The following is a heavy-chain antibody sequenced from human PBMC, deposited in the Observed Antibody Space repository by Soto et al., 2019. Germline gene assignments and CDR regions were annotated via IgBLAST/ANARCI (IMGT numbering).Heavy chain of an antibody. CDR3: AREYYYDSSGYLDY. D-gene: IGHD3-22*01. CDR1: GFTFSSYG. CDR2: IWYDGSNK. J-gene: IGHJ4*02. V-gene: IGHV3-33*01. Sequence: RSSLRLSCAASGFTFSSYGMHWVRQAPGKGLEWVAVIWYDGSNKYYADSVKGRFTISRDNSKNTLYLQMNSLRAEDTAVYYCAREYYYDSSGYLDYWGQGTLVTVSS.